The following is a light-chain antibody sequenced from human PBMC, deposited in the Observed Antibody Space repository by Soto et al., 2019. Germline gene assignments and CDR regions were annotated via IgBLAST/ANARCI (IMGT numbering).Light chain of an antibody. CDR3: QQYYSTPLT. Sequence: DIVMTQSPDSLPVSLGYSATFNCKSTQRVLYSSNNKNYLAWYQQKPGQPPKLLIYWASTRESGVPDRFSGSGSGTDFTLTISSLQAEDVAVYYCQQYYSTPLTFGGGTKVDI. J-gene: IGKJ4*01. CDR1: QRVLYSSNNKNY. V-gene: IGKV4-1*01. CDR2: WAS.